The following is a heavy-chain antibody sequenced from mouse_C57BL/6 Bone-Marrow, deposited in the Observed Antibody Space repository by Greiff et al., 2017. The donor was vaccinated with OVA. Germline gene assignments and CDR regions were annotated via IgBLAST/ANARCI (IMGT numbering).Heavy chain of an antibody. J-gene: IGHJ2*01. CDR2: ISSGGDYI. V-gene: IGHV5-9-1*02. D-gene: IGHD2-3*01. CDR1: GFTFSSYA. Sequence: EVKLMESGEGLVKPGGSLKLSCAASGFTFSSYAMSWVRQTPEKRLEWVAYISSGGDYIYYADTVKGRFTISRDNARNTLYLQMSSLKSEDTAMYYCTRSYDGTLPGDYWGQGTTLTVSS. CDR3: TRSYDGTLPGDY.